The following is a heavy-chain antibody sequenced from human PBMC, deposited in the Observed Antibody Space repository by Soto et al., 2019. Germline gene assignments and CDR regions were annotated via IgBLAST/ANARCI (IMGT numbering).Heavy chain of an antibody. CDR3: AATGDYYDSSGYYYFDY. V-gene: IGHV1-58*02. CDR2: IVVGSGNT. Sequence: SVKVSCKASGFTFTSSAMQWVRQARGQRLEWIGWIVVGSGNTNYAQKFQERVTITRDMSTSTAYMELSSLRSEDTAVYYCAATGDYYDSSGYYYFDYWAQGTLVTVSS. CDR1: GFTFTSSA. J-gene: IGHJ4*02. D-gene: IGHD3-22*01.